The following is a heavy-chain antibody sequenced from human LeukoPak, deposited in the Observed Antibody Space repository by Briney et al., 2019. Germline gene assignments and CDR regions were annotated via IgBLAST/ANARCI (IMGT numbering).Heavy chain of an antibody. J-gene: IGHJ4*02. Sequence: GGSLRLSCAASGFTFSSYAMHWVRQAPGKGLEWVAVISYDGSNKYYADSVKGRFTISRDNSKNTLYLQMNSLGAEDTAVYYCARGGIWGRSSSWQLNFDYWGQGTLVTVSS. CDR2: ISYDGSNK. V-gene: IGHV3-30*14. CDR3: ARGGIWGRSSSWQLNFDY. D-gene: IGHD6-13*01. CDR1: GFTFSSYA.